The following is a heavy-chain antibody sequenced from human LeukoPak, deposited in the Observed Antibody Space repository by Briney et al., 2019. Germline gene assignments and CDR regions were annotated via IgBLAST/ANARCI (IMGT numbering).Heavy chain of an antibody. J-gene: IGHJ4*02. CDR3: ARQPDYGHTRLDS. CDR1: GGSITGYY. D-gene: IGHD4-17*01. V-gene: IGHV4-4*07. CDR2: IYTTGNT. Sequence: SETLSLTCTVSGGSITGYYWTWIRQPAGKGLEWIGRIYTTGNTNYNPSLKSRVTMSVDTSKNQFSLKLSSVTAADTAVYYCARQPDYGHTRLDSWGQGTLVTVSS.